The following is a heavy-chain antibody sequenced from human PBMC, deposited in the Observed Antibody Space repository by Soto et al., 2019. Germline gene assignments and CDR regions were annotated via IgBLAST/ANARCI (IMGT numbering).Heavy chain of an antibody. CDR3: ARGELWWDY. Sequence: QVQLQESGPGLVKPSQTLSLTCTVSGGSISSGGYYWSWIRQHPGKGLEWIGFIYHSGNTFHNPSLKSRVVLSLDTSKNQFSLQLSSVTAADTAIYYCARGELWWDYWGQRSLVTVSS. J-gene: IGHJ4*02. CDR1: GGSISSGGYY. V-gene: IGHV4-31*03. CDR2: IYHSGNT. D-gene: IGHD2-21*01.